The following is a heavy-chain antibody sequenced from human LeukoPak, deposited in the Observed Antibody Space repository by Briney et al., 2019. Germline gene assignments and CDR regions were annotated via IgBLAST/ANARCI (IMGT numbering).Heavy chain of an antibody. J-gene: IGHJ4*02. D-gene: IGHD6-19*01. V-gene: IGHV3-30-3*01. CDR3: ARGPLSWAGYFDY. Sequence: QTGGSLRLSCAASGFTFSSYAMHWVRQAPGKGLEWVAVISNDGSNKYYADSVKGRFTISRDNSKNTLYLQMNSLRAEDTAVYYCARGPLSWAGYFDYWGQGILVTVSS. CDR1: GFTFSSYA. CDR2: ISNDGSNK.